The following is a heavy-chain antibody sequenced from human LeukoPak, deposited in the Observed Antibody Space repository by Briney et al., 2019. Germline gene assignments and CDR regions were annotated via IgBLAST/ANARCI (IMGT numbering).Heavy chain of an antibody. CDR3: ARDPNDSSGYRL. J-gene: IGHJ4*02. CDR2: IYTSGST. V-gene: IGHV4-61*02. Sequence: SETLSLTCTVSGGSISSSSYYWNWIRQPAGKGLEWIGRIYTSGSTNYNPSLKSRVIISVDTSKNQFSLKLSSVTAADTAVYYCARDPNDSSGYRLWGQGTLVTVSS. CDR1: GGSISSSSYY. D-gene: IGHD3-22*01.